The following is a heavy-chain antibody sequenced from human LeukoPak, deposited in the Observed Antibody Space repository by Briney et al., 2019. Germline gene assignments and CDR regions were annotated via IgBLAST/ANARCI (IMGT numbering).Heavy chain of an antibody. CDR1: GYTFTGYY. CDR2: INPNSGGT. CDR3: ARDQGIPTYYYGMDV. J-gene: IGHJ6*02. Sequence: VASVKVSCTASGYTFTGYYMHWVRQAPGQGLEWMGWINPNSGGTNYAQKFQGRVTMTRDTSISTAYMELSRLRSDDTAVYYCARDQGIPTYYYGMDVWGQRTTVTVSS. V-gene: IGHV1-2*02.